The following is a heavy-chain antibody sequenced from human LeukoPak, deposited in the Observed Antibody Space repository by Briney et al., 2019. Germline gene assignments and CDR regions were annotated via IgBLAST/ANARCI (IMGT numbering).Heavy chain of an antibody. CDR3: ARRVSRYCSRGSCQLHYYYGMDV. CDR1: GGSFSGYY. D-gene: IGHD2-15*01. CDR2: INHSGST. V-gene: IGHV4-34*01. J-gene: IGHJ6*02. Sequence: PSETLSLTCAVYGGSFSGYYWSWIRQPPGKGLEWIGEINHSGSTNYNPSLKSRVTISVDTSKNQFSLKLSSVTAADTAVYYCARRVSRYCSRGSCQLHYYYGMDVWGQGTTVTVSS.